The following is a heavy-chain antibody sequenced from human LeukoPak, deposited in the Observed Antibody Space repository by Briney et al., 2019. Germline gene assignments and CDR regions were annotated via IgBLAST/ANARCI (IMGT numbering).Heavy chain of an antibody. J-gene: IGHJ4*02. CDR3: ASLYSGSQFFDS. V-gene: IGHV4-59*08. D-gene: IGHD1-26*01. CDR2: ST. CDR1: GGSISSYY. Sequence: SETLSLTCTVSGGSISSYYWSWIRQPPGKGLKWIGYSTNYNPSLKSRVTISVDTSKNQFSLKLRTVTAADTAVYYCASLYSGSQFFDSWGQGTLVTVSS.